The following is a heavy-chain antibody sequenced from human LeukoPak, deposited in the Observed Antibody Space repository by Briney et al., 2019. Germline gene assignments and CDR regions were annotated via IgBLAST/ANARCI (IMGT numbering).Heavy chain of an antibody. V-gene: IGHV3-53*01. CDR1: GFAVSSNY. J-gene: IGHJ4*02. Sequence: GGSLRLSGAASGFAVSSNYMSWVRQTPGKGLEWVSLIYSGGSTYYADSVKGRFTISRDNSKNTLYLQMNSLRAEDTAVYYCARAICSGGKCYFDYWGQGTLVTVSS. CDR2: IYSGGST. D-gene: IGHD2-15*01. CDR3: ARAICSGGKCYFDY.